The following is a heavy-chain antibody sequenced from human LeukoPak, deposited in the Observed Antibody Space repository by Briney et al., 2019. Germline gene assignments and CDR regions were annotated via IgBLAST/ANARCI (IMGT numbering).Heavy chain of an antibody. CDR1: GGTFSSYA. CDR3: ASGKQWLVQSYFDY. V-gene: IGHV1-69*06. J-gene: IGHJ4*02. D-gene: IGHD6-19*01. CDR2: IIPIFGTA. Sequence: SVKVSCKASGGTFSSYAISWVRQAPGQGLEWMGGIIPIFGTANYAQKFQGRVTITADKSTSTAYMELSSLRSEDTAVYYCASGKQWLVQSYFDYWGQGTLVTVSS.